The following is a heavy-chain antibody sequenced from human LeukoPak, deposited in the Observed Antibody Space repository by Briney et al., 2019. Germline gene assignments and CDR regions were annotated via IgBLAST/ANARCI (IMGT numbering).Heavy chain of an antibody. CDR3: ARDPKWELLPYYYYYMDV. V-gene: IGHV4-38-2*02. Sequence: SETLSLTCAVSGYSISSGYYWGWIGQPPGKVLEWIGSIYHSGSTYYNPSLKSRVTISVDTSKNQFSLKLSSATAADTAVYYCARDPKWELLPYYYYYMDVWGKGTTVTVSS. CDR1: GYSISSGYY. D-gene: IGHD1-26*01. J-gene: IGHJ6*03. CDR2: IYHSGST.